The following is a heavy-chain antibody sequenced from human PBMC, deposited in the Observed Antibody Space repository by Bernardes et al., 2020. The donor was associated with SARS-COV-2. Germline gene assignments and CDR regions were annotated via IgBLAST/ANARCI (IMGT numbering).Heavy chain of an antibody. CDR1: GFTFSSYN. D-gene: IGHD2-15*01. Sequence: GGSLRLSCAASGFTFSSYNMNWVRQAPGKGLEWVSYISGGSSTIFYADSVKGRFTISRDNADNSLFLQMNSLRADDTAIYYCARDQERYCSGGSCYFHYWGQGTLITVSS. V-gene: IGHV3-48*01. CDR2: ISGGSSTI. J-gene: IGHJ4*02. CDR3: ARDQERYCSGGSCYFHY.